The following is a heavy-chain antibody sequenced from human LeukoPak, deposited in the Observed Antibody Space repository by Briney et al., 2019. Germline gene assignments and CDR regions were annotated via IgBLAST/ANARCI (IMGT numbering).Heavy chain of an antibody. Sequence: PGGSLRLSCAASGFTFSSYGMHWVRQAPGKGLEWVAVISYDGSNKYYADSVKGRFTISRDNSKNTLYLQMNSLRAEDTAVYYCAKAAALLYVWGSYRPPITLGYWGQGTLVTVSS. CDR2: ISYDGSNK. J-gene: IGHJ4*02. D-gene: IGHD3-16*02. CDR1: GFTFSSYG. CDR3: AKAAALLYVWGSYRPPITLGY. V-gene: IGHV3-30*18.